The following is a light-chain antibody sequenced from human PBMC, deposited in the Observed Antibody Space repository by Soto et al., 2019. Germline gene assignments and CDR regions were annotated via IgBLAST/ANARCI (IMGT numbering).Light chain of an antibody. CDR3: QQYNEWPPLT. CDR2: GAS. J-gene: IGKJ4*01. V-gene: IGKV3-15*01. Sequence: EIVMTQSPATLSVSPGERATLSCRASQSVSSNLVWYQQKPGQAPRLLIYGASTRATGIPARFSGSGSGTEFTLTISSLQSEDFAVYYCQQYNEWPPLTFGGGTKVEIK. CDR1: QSVSSN.